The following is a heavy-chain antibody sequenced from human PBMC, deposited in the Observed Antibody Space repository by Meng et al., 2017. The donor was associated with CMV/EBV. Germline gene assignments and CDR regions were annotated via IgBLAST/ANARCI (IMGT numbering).Heavy chain of an antibody. D-gene: IGHD3-3*01. CDR3: AADWHDYDFWSGSNYGMDV. Sequence: ASVKVSCKASGYTFTSYDINWVRQATGQGLEWMGWMNPNSGNTGYAQKFQERVTITRDMSTSTAYMELSSLRSEDTAVYYCAADWHDYDFWSGSNYGMDVWGQGTTVTVSS. J-gene: IGHJ6*02. CDR1: GYTFTSYD. V-gene: IGHV1-8*01. CDR2: MNPNSGNT.